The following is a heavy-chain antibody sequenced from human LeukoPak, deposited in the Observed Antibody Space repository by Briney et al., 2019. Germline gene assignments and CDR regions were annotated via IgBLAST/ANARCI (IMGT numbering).Heavy chain of an antibody. D-gene: IGHD3/OR15-3a*01. J-gene: IGHJ4*02. CDR1: GGSITSTNY. CDR2: VNLQGST. Sequence: SGTLSLTCGVSGGSITSTNYWTWVRQPPGKGLEWIGEVNLQGSTNYNPSLMGRVAISVDMSENHISLQLTSVTAADTAVYHCARGLWTPYIPHDYWGQGTLVTVSS. CDR3: ARGLWTPYIPHDY. V-gene: IGHV4-4*02.